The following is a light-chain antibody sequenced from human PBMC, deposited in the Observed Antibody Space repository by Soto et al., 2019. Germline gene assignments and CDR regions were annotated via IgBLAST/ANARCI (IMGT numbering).Light chain of an antibody. V-gene: IGKV1-27*01. Sequence: DIQMTQSPSSLSASVGDRVTITCRASQGIYPYLDWYQQKPGKAPKLLIYAASTLEAGVPYRFSGSGSGTDCTLTIRSLQPEDVATYYCHKYNSALLTFGHGTRLEIK. CDR2: AAS. CDR1: QGIYPY. CDR3: HKYNSALLT. J-gene: IGKJ5*01.